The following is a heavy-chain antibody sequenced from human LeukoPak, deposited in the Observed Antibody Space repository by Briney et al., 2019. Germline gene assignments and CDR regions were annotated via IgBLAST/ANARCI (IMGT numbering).Heavy chain of an antibody. D-gene: IGHD3-10*01. CDR1: GYSISSGYY. V-gene: IGHV4-38-2*01. CDR2: IYHSGST. J-gene: IGHJ4*02. CDR3: ARAYYGSGTFDY. Sequence: PSETLSLTCAVSGYSISSGYYWGWIRQPPGKGLEWIGSIYHSGSTYYNPSLKSRVTISVDTSKNQFSLRLSSVTAADTAVYYYARAYYGSGTFDYWGQGTLATVSS.